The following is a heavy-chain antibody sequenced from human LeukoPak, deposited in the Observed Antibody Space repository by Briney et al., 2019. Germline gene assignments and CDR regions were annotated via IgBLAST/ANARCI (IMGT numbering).Heavy chain of an antibody. V-gene: IGHV3-7*01. J-gene: IGHJ4*02. D-gene: IGHD3-16*01. CDR2: INQDGSAK. CDR1: GFTFSDFW. CDR3: ARDASAWSRDY. Sequence: PGGSLRLSCAASGFTFSDFWMTWVRQAPGRGLEWVAHINQDGSAKYSVDSVRGRFTISRDNVKNSLYLQMNSLRAEDTAVYYCARDASAWSRDYWGLGTLVTVSS.